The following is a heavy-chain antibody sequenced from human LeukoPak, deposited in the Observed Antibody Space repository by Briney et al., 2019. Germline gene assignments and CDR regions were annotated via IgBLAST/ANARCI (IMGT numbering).Heavy chain of an antibody. CDR1: GFTFSSYG. Sequence: PGGTLRLSCAASGFTFSSYGMSWVRQAPGKGLEWVSAISGSGGSTYYADSVKGRFTISRDNSKNTLYLQMNSLRAEDTAVYYCAKASNWNPLLADYWGQGTLVTVSS. V-gene: IGHV3-23*01. J-gene: IGHJ4*02. CDR3: AKASNWNPLLADY. CDR2: ISGSGGST. D-gene: IGHD1-1*01.